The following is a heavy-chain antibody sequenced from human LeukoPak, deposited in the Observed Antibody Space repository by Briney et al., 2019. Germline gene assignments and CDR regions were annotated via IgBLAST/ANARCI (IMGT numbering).Heavy chain of an antibody. CDR2: ISGSGGST. D-gene: IGHD3-10*01. V-gene: IGHV3-23*01. Sequence: GGSLRLSCAASGFTFSSYSMNWVRQAPGKGLEWVSAISGSGGSTYYADSVKGRFTISRDNSKNTLYLQMNSLRAEDTAVYYCAKGEVGSYYYYYMDVWGKGTTVTVSS. CDR3: AKGEVGSYYYYYMDV. J-gene: IGHJ6*03. CDR1: GFTFSSYS.